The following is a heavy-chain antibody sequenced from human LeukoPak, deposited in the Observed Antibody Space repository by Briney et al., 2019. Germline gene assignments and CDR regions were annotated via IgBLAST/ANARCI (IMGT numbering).Heavy chain of an antibody. D-gene: IGHD2-2*01. V-gene: IGHV3-7*01. CDR3: ARTTSYCSSTSCPTAEYFQH. CDR1: GFTFSRIW. CDR2: IKQDGEEN. J-gene: IGHJ1*01. Sequence: PGGSLRLSCAASGFTFSRIWMSCVRQAPGKGLEWVANIKQDGEENFYVDSVKGRFTISRDNAKNSLYLQMNSLRAEDTAVYYCARTTSYCSSTSCPTAEYFQHWGQGTLVTVSS.